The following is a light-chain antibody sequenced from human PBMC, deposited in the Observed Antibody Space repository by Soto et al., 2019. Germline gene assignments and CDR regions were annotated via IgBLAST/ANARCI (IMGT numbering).Light chain of an antibody. J-gene: IGKJ1*01. CDR1: QSLLHSNGYNY. CDR2: LGS. Sequence: DIVMTHSPLSLPVTPGEPASISCRSSQSLLHSNGYNYLDWYLQKPGQSPQLLIYLGSSRASGVPDRFSGGGSGTDFTLKISRVEAEDVGIYYCMQALQTPPTFGQGTKVDIK. CDR3: MQALQTPPT. V-gene: IGKV2-28*01.